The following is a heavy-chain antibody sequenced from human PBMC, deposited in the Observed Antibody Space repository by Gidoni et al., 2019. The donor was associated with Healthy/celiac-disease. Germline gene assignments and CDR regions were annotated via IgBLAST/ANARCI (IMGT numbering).Heavy chain of an antibody. V-gene: IGHV4-34*01. CDR3: ARGRIAAAGPEFDY. D-gene: IGHD6-13*01. CDR1: GGSFSGYY. Sequence: QVQLQQWGAGLLKPSETLSLTCAVYGGSFSGYYWSWIRQPPGKGLEWIGEINHSGSTNYNPSLKSRVTISVDTSKNQFSLKLSSVTAADTAVYYCARGRIAAAGPEFDYWGQGTLVTASS. CDR2: INHSGST. J-gene: IGHJ4*02.